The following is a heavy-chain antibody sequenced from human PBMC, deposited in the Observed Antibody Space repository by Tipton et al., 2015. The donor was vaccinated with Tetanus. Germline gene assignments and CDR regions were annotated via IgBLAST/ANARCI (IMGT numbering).Heavy chain of an antibody. Sequence: SLRLSCAASGFSITDSGLHWVRQAPGLRLEWLAFIGHEGTPKLYAGSVKGRFTISRENAKNSLYLQMNSLRVGDTAVYYCARESLSATNGVGLDVWGQGTTVTVSS. CDR2: IGHEGTPK. D-gene: IGHD2-8*01. CDR3: ARESLSATNGVGLDV. V-gene: IGHV3-33*01. J-gene: IGHJ6*02. CDR1: GFSITDSG.